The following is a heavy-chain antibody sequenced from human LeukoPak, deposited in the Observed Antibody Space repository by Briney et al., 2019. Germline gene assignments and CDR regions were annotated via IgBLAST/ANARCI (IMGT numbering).Heavy chain of an antibody. CDR2: IFETGDT. Sequence: SETLSLTCSVSGGSVSSYYWSWIRQPPGKGPEWIGYIFETGDTNSNPSLKSRVTMSLDTSKNQFSLRLSSVTAADTAVYYCARHPFSYPFDYWGQGALVTVSS. CDR1: GGSVSSYY. V-gene: IGHV4-59*08. J-gene: IGHJ4*02. CDR3: ARHPFSYPFDY.